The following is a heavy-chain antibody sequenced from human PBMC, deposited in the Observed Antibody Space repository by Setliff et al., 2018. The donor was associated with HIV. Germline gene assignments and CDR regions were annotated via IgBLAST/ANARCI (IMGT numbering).Heavy chain of an antibody. CDR1: GASFSGYY. Sequence: LSLTCAVYGASFSGYYWAWIRQSPGTGLEWIGEINHSGITNYNPTLKSRVTISTDTSKNQFSLRLNSVTAADTAVYYCARVRLRAPPSIFDYWGQGALVTVSS. D-gene: IGHD2-21*01. V-gene: IGHV4-34*01. CDR3: ARVRLRAPPSIFDY. CDR2: INHSGIT. J-gene: IGHJ4*02.